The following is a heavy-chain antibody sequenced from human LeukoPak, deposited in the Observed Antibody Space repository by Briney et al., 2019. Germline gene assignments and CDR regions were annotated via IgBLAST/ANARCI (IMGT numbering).Heavy chain of an antibody. J-gene: IGHJ5*02. CDR3: ATEVGQWLVRT. CDR2: ISHSGST. CDR1: GYSISNDYY. V-gene: IGHV4-38-2*01. D-gene: IGHD6-19*01. Sequence: SETLSLTCVVSGYSISNDYYWGWIRQPPGRGLEWIGSISHSGSTYYNPSPKSRVTISADTSKNQFSLKPSSVTAADTAVYYCATEVGQWLVRTWGQGTLVTVSS.